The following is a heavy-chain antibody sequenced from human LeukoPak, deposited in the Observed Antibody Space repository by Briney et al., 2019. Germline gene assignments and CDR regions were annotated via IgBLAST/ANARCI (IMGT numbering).Heavy chain of an antibody. CDR1: GYTLSELS. CDR2: FDPEDGET. J-gene: IGHJ4*02. Sequence: ASVKVSCKVSGYTLSELSMNWVRQAPGKGLEWMGGFDPEDGETIYAQKFQGRVTITADESTSTAYMELSSLRSEDTAVYYCARVQNSGSYYWGQGTLVTVSS. CDR3: ARVQNSGSYY. D-gene: IGHD1-26*01. V-gene: IGHV1-24*01.